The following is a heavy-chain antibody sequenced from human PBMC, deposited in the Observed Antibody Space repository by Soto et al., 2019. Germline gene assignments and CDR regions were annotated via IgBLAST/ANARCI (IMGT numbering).Heavy chain of an antibody. Sequence: EVQLVESGGGLVQPGGSLRLSCAASGFTFSSYSMNWVRQAPGKGLEWVSYISSSSSTIYYADSVKGRFTISRDNAKNSLYLQVNSLRDEDTAVYYCARDYGIRRGSDAFDIWGQGTMVTVSS. D-gene: IGHD3-10*01. J-gene: IGHJ3*02. V-gene: IGHV3-48*02. CDR1: GFTFSSYS. CDR2: ISSSSSTI. CDR3: ARDYGIRRGSDAFDI.